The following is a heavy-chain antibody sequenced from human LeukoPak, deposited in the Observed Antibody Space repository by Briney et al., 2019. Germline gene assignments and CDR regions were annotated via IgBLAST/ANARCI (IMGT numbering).Heavy chain of an antibody. V-gene: IGHV3-9*01. J-gene: IGHJ4*02. CDR2: ISWNSGSI. D-gene: IGHD3-22*01. Sequence: GGSLRLSCAASGFTFDDYAMHWVRQAPGKGLEWVSGISWNSGSIGYADSVKGRFTISRDNSKNTLYLQMNSLRAEDTAVYYCAKTMWYDSSGYYPSYYFDYWGQGTMVTVSS. CDR1: GFTFDDYA. CDR3: AKTMWYDSSGYYPSYYFDY.